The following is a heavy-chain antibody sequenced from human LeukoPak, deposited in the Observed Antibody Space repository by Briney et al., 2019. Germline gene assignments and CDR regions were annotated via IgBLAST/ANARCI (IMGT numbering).Heavy chain of an antibody. CDR2: INHSGST. V-gene: IGHV4-34*01. CDR1: GGSFSGYY. Sequence: SETLTLTCAVYGGSFSGYYWSWIRQPPGKGLEWIGEINHSGSTNYNPSLKSRVTISVDTSKNQFSLKLSSGTAADTAVYYCARALVVVVAAGFDPWGQGTLVTVSS. CDR3: ARALVVVVAAGFDP. D-gene: IGHD2-15*01. J-gene: IGHJ5*02.